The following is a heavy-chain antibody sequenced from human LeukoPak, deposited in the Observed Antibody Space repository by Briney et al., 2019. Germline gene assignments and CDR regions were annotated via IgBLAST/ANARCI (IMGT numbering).Heavy chain of an antibody. CDR3: ARTDYGGNSVVDY. CDR2: IYYSGST. V-gene: IGHV4-39*01. Sequence: SETLSLTCTVSGGSISTSNYYWGWIRQPPGKGLEWIGSIYYSGSTYYNPSLKSRVTISVDTSKNQFSLKLSSVTAADTAVYYCARTDYGGNSVVDYWGQGTLVTVSS. J-gene: IGHJ4*02. CDR1: GGSISTSNYY. D-gene: IGHD4-23*01.